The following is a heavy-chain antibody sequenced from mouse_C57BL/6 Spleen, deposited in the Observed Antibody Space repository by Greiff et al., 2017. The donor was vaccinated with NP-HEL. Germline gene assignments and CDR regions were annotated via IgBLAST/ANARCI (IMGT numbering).Heavy chain of an antibody. Sequence: QVQLQQSGPELVKPGASVKISCKASGYSFSSSWMNWVKQRPGKGLEWIGRIYPGDGDTNYNGKFKGKATLTADKSYSTAYMQLSSLTSEDSAVYFCARDDGNYDGFAYWGQGTLVTVSA. V-gene: IGHV1-82*01. CDR3: ARDDGNYDGFAY. CDR2: IYPGDGDT. J-gene: IGHJ3*01. D-gene: IGHD2-1*01. CDR1: GYSFSSSW.